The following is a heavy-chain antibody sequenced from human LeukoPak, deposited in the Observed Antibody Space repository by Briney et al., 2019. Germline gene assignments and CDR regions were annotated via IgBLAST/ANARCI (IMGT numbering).Heavy chain of an antibody. CDR3: ARAAMTTVTYGAFDI. CDR2: ISYDGSNK. CDR1: GFTFSSYA. J-gene: IGHJ3*02. V-gene: IGHV3-30-3*01. Sequence: GRSLRLSCAASGFTFSSYAMHWVRQAPGKGLEWVAAISYDGSNKYYADSVKGRFTISRDNSKNTLYLQMNSLRAEDTAVYYCARAAMTTVTYGAFDIWGQGTMVTVSS. D-gene: IGHD4-17*01.